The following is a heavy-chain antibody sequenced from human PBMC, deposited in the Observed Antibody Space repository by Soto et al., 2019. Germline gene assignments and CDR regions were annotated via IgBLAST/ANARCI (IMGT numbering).Heavy chain of an antibody. Sequence: SETLSVTCTVSGGSINTFYWSWVRQPAGKGLEWIGRIFSSGSTSFNPSLESRVAMSVDTSKNHFSLNLSSVTAADMAVYYCAREGSYSAYNFAHGIQLWSFDFWGQGALVTVSS. CDR3: AREGSYSAYNFAHGIQLWSFDF. CDR1: GGSINTFY. D-gene: IGHD5-12*01. CDR2: IFSSGST. J-gene: IGHJ4*02. V-gene: IGHV4-4*07.